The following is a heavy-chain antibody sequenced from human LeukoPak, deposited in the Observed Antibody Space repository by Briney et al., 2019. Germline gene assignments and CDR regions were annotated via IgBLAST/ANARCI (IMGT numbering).Heavy chain of an antibody. D-gene: IGHD1-1*01. CDR1: GYTFTGYQ. V-gene: IGHV1-2*02. CDR2: INPNSGDT. Sequence: ASVKDSCKTSGYTFTGYQIYWVRQSPGQGLEWMGWINPNSGDTGYAQKFQGRVTMTRDTPVSTAHMELGRLSSDDTGTYYCARGRWHGEYRFYFWGQGTLVTVSS. CDR3: ARGRWHGEYRFYF. J-gene: IGHJ4*02.